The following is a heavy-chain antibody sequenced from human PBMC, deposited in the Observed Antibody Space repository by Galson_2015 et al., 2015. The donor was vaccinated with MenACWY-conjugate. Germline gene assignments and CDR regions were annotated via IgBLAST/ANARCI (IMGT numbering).Heavy chain of an antibody. D-gene: IGHD1-26*01. V-gene: IGHV3-7*01. CDR1: RYIFSGYW. CDR3: AKSRGASFYFDS. CDR2: IKPDGSDI. J-gene: IGHJ4*02. Sequence: SLRLSCAASRYIFSGYWMGWVRQAPGKGLDWVANIKPDGSDIECADSMKARITISRDNAQNTLYLQMDSLRVEDTAVFYCAKSRGASFYFDSWGQGTLVTVSS.